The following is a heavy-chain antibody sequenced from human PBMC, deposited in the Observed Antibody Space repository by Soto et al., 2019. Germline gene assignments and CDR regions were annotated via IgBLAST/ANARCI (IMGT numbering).Heavy chain of an antibody. CDR3: ARFYYDSSGSLPSPYYYYYGMAV. CDR1: KCTFSNYA. CDR2: IIYGGGTT. D-gene: IGHD3-22*01. J-gene: IGHJ6*02. V-gene: IGHV3-23*01. Sequence: GSLSICFXASKCTFSNYAMIWVRQTPLNCVQFVSAIIYGGGTTSYADSVKGRFTISRDNAKNSLYLQMNSLRAEDTAVYYCARFYYDSSGSLPSPYYYYYGMAVWGQWTTVPVSS.